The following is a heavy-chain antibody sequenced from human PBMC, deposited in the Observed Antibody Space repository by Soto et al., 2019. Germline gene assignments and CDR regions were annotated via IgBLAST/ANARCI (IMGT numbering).Heavy chain of an antibody. CDR3: ARVRHYYSISLDYY. J-gene: IGHJ4*02. Sequence: QVQLVQSGAEVKKPGSSVKVSCKASGGTFSSYTISWVRQAPGQGLEWMGRIIPILRIATYAQKFQGRVTITAAKSTSTAYREMSSLRSEDTAVYYCARVRHYYSISLDYYWGRGTLVTVSS. V-gene: IGHV1-69*02. D-gene: IGHD3-22*01. CDR2: IIPILRIA. CDR1: GGTFSSYT.